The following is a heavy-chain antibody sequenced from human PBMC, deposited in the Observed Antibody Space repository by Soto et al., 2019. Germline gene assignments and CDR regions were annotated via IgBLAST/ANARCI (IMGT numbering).Heavy chain of an antibody. Sequence: GGSLRLSCAASGFTFSSYSMNWVRQAPGKGLEWVSYISSSSSTIYYADSVKGRFTISRDNAKNSLYLQMNSLRAEDTAVYYCARAAITMVRGVYFDYWGQGTLVTVSS. J-gene: IGHJ4*02. D-gene: IGHD3-10*01. CDR2: ISSSSSTI. V-gene: IGHV3-48*01. CDR3: ARAAITMVRGVYFDY. CDR1: GFTFSSYS.